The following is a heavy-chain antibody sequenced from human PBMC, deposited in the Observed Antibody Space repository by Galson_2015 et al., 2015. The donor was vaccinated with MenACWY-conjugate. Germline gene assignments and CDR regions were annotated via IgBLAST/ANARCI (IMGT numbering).Heavy chain of an antibody. Sequence: KVSCKATGYSFTSHYIGWVRQMPGKGLEWMGIIRPGDSDTRYSPSFQGQVTISADNYITTAYLQWSSLKASDTAMYYCVRHDDTFGYPYWGQGTLVTVSS. J-gene: IGHJ4*02. V-gene: IGHV5-51*01. CDR1: GYSFTSHY. CDR3: VRHDDTFGYPY. CDR2: IRPGDSDT. D-gene: IGHD2/OR15-2a*01.